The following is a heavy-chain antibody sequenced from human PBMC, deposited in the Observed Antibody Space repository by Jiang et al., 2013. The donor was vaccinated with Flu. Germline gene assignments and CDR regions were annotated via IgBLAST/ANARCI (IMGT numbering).Heavy chain of an antibody. J-gene: IGHJ3*02. CDR3: ARPASSDLEWKLAVFDI. CDR2: IYLGDSDT. Sequence: VQLVESGAEVKKPGESLKISCKSSGHSFTSFWIGWVRQMPGKGLEWMGIIYLGDSDTRYSPSFRGQVSISADKSISTAYLQWSSLKASDTAMYYCARPASSDLEWKLAVFDIWGQGTMVTVSS. V-gene: IGHV5-51*03. CDR1: GHSFTSFW. D-gene: IGHD3-3*01.